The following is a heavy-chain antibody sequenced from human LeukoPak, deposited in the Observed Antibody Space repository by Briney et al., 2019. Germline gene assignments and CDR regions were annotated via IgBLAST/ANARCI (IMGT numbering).Heavy chain of an antibody. Sequence: LETLSLTCAVYGGSFSGYYWSWIRQPPGKGLEWIGEINHSGSTNYNPSLKSRVTISVDTSTNQFSLKLSSVTAADKAVYYCARGGQQLLFCYYYYYMDVWGKGTTVTVSS. V-gene: IGHV4-34*01. J-gene: IGHJ6*03. CDR2: INHSGST. CDR1: GGSFSGYY. D-gene: IGHD2-2*01. CDR3: ARGGQQLLFCYYYYYMDV.